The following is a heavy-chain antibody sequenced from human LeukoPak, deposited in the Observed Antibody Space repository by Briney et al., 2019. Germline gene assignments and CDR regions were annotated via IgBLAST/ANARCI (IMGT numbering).Heavy chain of an antibody. Sequence: GGSLRLSCAASGFTFSSYSMNWVRQAPGKGLEWVSYISSSSSTIYYADSVKGRFTISRDNAKNSLHLQMNSLRAEDTAVYYCAREWVVTIGGFDYWGQGTLVTVSS. CDR1: GFTFSSYS. CDR2: ISSSSSTI. CDR3: AREWVVTIGGFDY. J-gene: IGHJ4*02. D-gene: IGHD4-23*01. V-gene: IGHV3-48*04.